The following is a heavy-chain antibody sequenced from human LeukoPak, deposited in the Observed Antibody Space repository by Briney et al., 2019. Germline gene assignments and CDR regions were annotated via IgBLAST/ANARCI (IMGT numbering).Heavy chain of an antibody. V-gene: IGHV3-74*01. CDR3: VGGYDPHY. D-gene: IGHD2-15*01. CDR1: GFTFSNFW. Sequence: QPGGPLRLSCAASGFTFSNFWMHWVRHAPGKGLVWVSRINSDGSDTSYADSVKGRLTISRDNAKNTLYLQMNSLRAEDTAIYYCVGGYDPHYWGQGTLVTVSS. J-gene: IGHJ4*02. CDR2: INSDGSDT.